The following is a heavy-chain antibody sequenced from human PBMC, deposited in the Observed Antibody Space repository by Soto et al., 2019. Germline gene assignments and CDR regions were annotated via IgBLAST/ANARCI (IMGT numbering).Heavy chain of an antibody. J-gene: IGHJ6*02. CDR1: GGSFIGYY. CDR3: ARASITIFGVVIPSRI. D-gene: IGHD3-3*01. Sequence: SETLSLTCAFYGGSFIGYYWSWIRQPPGKGLEWIGEINHSGSTNYNPSLKSRVTISVDTSKNQFSLKLSSVTAADTAVYYCARASITIFGVVIPSRIWGQGTTVTVSS. V-gene: IGHV4-34*01. CDR2: INHSGST.